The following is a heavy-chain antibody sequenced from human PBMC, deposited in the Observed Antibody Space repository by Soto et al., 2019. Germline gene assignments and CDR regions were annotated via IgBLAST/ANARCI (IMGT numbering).Heavy chain of an antibody. CDR1: GFTFSDAA. CDR3: TRHTVDC. D-gene: IGHD4-17*01. V-gene: IGHV3-73*01. J-gene: IGHJ4*02. CDR2: IRSKSNNYAT. Sequence: EVQLVESGGGLVQPGGSLKLSCAASGFTFSDAAMHWVRQASGKGLEWVGRIRSKSNNYATDYAAAVQGRFTISRDDSTNTAYLQMNSLQNEDTAVYYCTRHTVDCWGQGTLVTVSS.